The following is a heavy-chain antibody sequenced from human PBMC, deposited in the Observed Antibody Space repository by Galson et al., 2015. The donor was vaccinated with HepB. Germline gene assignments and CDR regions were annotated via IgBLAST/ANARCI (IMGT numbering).Heavy chain of an antibody. V-gene: IGHV1-69*13. J-gene: IGHJ2*01. CDR3: ARRSVDTAMALSIYWYFDL. D-gene: IGHD5-18*01. CDR1: GGTFSSYA. CDR2: IIPIFGTA. Sequence: SVKVSCKASGGTFSSYAISWVRQAPGQGLEWMGGIIPIFGTANYAQKFQGRVTITADESTSTAYMELSSLRSEDTAVYYCARRSVDTAMALSIYWYFDLWGRGTLVTVSS.